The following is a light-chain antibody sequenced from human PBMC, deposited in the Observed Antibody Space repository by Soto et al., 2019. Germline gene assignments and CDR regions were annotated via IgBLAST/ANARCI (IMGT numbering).Light chain of an antibody. V-gene: IGLV2-14*01. J-gene: IGLJ1*01. Sequence: QSVLTQPAAVSGSPGQSITISCTGTSSDVGGYNYVCWYQQYPGKAPKLLIYEVTNRPSGVSSRFSGSKSGNTASLTISGLQAEDEADYYCSSFASSRTYVFGTGTKVTVL. CDR2: EVT. CDR3: SSFASSRTYV. CDR1: SSDVGGYNY.